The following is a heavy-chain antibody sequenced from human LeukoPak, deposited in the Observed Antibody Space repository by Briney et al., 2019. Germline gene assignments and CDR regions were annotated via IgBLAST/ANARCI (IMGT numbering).Heavy chain of an antibody. Sequence: SQTLSLTCIVSGGSISSAGYYWTWIRQHPGKGLEWIGYIYYSGSTYYNPSLKSRVSLSVDTSKNQFSLKLSSVTAADTAVYYCAKYRYSGSYSRFDYWGQGTLVTVSS. CDR3: AKYRYSGSYSRFDY. J-gene: IGHJ4*02. D-gene: IGHD1-26*01. V-gene: IGHV4-31*03. CDR1: GGSISSAGYY. CDR2: IYYSGST.